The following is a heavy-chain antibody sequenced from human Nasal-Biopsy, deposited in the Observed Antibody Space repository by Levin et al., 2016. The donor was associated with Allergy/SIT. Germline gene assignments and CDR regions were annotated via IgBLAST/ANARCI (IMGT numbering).Heavy chain of an antibody. Sequence: SVKVSCKASGGTLSYNAFSWVRQAPGQGLEWMGGIIPIVDKANYAQKFQGRVTISADRSTNTVYMELGSLRSGDTALYYCATGAFGANTGGSDDTVSSSFYYHMDVWGKGTTVTVSS. J-gene: IGHJ6*03. V-gene: IGHV1-69*10. CDR1: GGTLSYNA. CDR2: IIPIVDKA. D-gene: IGHD3-10*01. CDR3: ATGAFGANTGGSDDTVSSSFYYHMDV.